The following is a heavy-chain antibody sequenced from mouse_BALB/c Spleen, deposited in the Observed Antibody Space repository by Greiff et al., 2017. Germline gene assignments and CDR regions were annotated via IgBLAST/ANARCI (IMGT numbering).Heavy chain of an antibody. J-gene: IGHJ4*01. CDR3: ARGGYDYDEGYAMDY. CDR1: GFTFSSYA. Sequence: EVHLVESGGGLVKPGGSLKLSCAASGFTFSSYAMSWVRQTPEKRLEWVASISSGGSTYYPDSVKGRFTISRDNARNILYLQMSSLRSEDTAMYYCARGGYDYDEGYAMDYWGQGTSVTVSS. CDR2: ISSGGST. D-gene: IGHD2-4*01. V-gene: IGHV5-6-5*01.